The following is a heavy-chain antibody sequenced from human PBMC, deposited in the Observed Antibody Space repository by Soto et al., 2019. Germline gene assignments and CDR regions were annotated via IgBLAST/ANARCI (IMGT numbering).Heavy chain of an antibody. CDR3: ARGVLAGYSSPSYYYYGMDV. J-gene: IGHJ6*02. V-gene: IGHV4-59*01. D-gene: IGHD6-6*01. CDR2: IYYSGST. Sequence: SEPLSLTCTVSGGSISSYYWSWIRQPPGQGLEWIGYIYYSGSTNYNPSLKSRVTISVDTSKNQFSLKLSSVTAADTAVYYCARGVLAGYSSPSYYYYGMDVWGQGTTVTVSS. CDR1: GGSISSYY.